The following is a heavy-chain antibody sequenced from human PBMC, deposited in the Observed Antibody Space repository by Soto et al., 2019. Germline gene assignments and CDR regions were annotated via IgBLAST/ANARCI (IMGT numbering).Heavy chain of an antibody. CDR3: ARDHYDYVWGSYLFYGMDV. D-gene: IGHD3-16*02. J-gene: IGHJ6*02. Sequence: SLTRRVSGGSSISRGYYRIWIRQHPGKGLEWIGYIYYSGSTYYNPSLKSRVTISVDTSKNQFSLKLSSVTAADTAVYYCARDHYDYVWGSYLFYGMDVWGQGTTVTVPS. V-gene: IGHV4-31*03. CDR2: IYYSGST. CDR1: GGSSISRGYY.